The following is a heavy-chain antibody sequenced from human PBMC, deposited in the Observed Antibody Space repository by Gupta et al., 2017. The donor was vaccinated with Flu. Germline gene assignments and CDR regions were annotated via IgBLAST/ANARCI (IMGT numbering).Heavy chain of an antibody. CDR3: ARDGGEKGYYYYYGMDV. J-gene: IGHJ6*02. D-gene: IGHD2-21*01. CDR2: IKQDGSEK. V-gene: IGHV3-7*04. Sequence: EVQLVESGGGLVQPGGSLRLSCAASGFTFSSYWMSWVRQAPGKGLEWVANIKQDGSEKYYVDSVKGRFTISRDNAKNSLYLQMNSLRAEDTAVYYCARDGGEKGYYYYYGMDVWGQGTTVTVSS. CDR1: GFTFSSYW.